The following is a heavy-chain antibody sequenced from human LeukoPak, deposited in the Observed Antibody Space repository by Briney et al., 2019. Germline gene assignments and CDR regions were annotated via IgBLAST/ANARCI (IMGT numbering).Heavy chain of an antibody. V-gene: IGHV3-53*01. CDR2: IYSGGST. J-gene: IGHJ4*02. Sequence: GGSLRLSCAASGFTFSSYGMHWVRQAPGKGLEWVSVIYSGGSTYYADSVKGRFTISRDNSKNTLYLQMNSLRAEDTAVYYCARDISGWLSFDYWGQGTLVTVSS. CDR1: GFTFSSYG. D-gene: IGHD6-19*01. CDR3: ARDISGWLSFDY.